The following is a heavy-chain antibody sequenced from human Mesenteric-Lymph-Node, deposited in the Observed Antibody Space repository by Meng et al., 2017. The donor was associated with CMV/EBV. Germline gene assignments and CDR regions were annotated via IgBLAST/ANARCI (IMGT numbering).Heavy chain of an antibody. V-gene: IGHV5-10-1*01. CDR1: GYSFPSYW. D-gene: IGHD4-17*01. Sequence: GSGYSFPSYWITWVRQMPGKGLEWMGRIDPSDSYTNYSPSFQGHVTISADKSISTAYLQWSSLKASDTAMYYCARLHGDQGSEIDYWGQGTLVTVSS. CDR3: ARLHGDQGSEIDY. CDR2: IDPSDSYT. J-gene: IGHJ4*02.